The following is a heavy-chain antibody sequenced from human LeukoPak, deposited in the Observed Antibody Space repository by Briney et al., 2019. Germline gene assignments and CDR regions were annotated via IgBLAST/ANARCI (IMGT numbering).Heavy chain of an antibody. J-gene: IGHJ4*02. V-gene: IGHV3-53*01. CDR3: AREKTGTDGYNHGFDY. D-gene: IGHD5-24*01. CDR2: IYSGGTI. CDR1: GFTVSTNY. Sequence: PGGSLRLSCAASGFTVSTNYMTWVRQAPGKGLEWVSVIYSGGTIKSADTVKGRFTISRDNSKNTLYLQMDSLRAGDTAIYYCAREKTGTDGYNHGFDYWGQGTLVTVSS.